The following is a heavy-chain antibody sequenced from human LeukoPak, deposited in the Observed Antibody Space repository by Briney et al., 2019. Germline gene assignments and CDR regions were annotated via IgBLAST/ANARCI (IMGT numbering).Heavy chain of an antibody. Sequence: SVRVSCKASGGTFSSYAISWVRQAPGQGLEWMGGIIPIFGTANYAQKFQGRVTITADKSTSTAYMELSSLRSEDTAVYYCARDHGITPFDYWGQGTLVTVSS. V-gene: IGHV1-69*06. D-gene: IGHD1-20*01. CDR1: GGTFSSYA. CDR2: IIPIFGTA. CDR3: ARDHGITPFDY. J-gene: IGHJ4*02.